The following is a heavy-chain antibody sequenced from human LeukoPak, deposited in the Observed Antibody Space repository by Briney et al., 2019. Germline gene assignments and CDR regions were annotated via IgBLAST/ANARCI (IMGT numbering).Heavy chain of an antibody. D-gene: IGHD6-19*01. CDR2: ISSSGSIT. CDR3: VTSKGAGYFDY. V-gene: IGHV3-48*03. J-gene: IGHJ4*02. CDR1: GFTFNDYE. Sequence: GGSLRLSCAASGFTFNDYEMTWVRQAPGKGLEWISYISSSGSITSHADSVKGRFTISRDNSKNTLYLQMNTLRTDDTAVYYCVTSKGAGYFDYWGQGTLVTVSS.